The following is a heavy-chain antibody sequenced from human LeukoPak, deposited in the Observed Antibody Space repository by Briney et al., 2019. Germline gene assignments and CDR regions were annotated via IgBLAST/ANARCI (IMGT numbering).Heavy chain of an antibody. CDR2: IYYSGST. V-gene: IGHV4-39*07. D-gene: IGHD3-22*01. CDR3: ARGPPRLASSGYYQRETQIDY. Sequence: PSETLSLTCTVAGGSISSSSYYWGWLRQPPGKGLEWIGSIYYSGSTYYNPSLKSRVPISVDTSKIQFSLKLSSVTAADTAVYYCARGPPRLASSGYYQRETQIDYWGQGTLVTVSS. J-gene: IGHJ4*02. CDR1: GGSISSSSYY.